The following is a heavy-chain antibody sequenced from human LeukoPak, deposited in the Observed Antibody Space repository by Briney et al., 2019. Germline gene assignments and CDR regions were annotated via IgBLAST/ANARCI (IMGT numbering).Heavy chain of an antibody. D-gene: IGHD6-6*01. CDR1: GFIFSTYW. CDR2: INFDGTST. CDR3: ARVLREYSSSSGDY. V-gene: IGHV3-74*01. J-gene: IGHJ4*02. Sequence: GGSLRLSCAASGFIFSTYWMHWVRQAPGKGLVWFSTINFDGTSTSYADSVKGRFTISRDNAKNTLYLQMNSLRVEDTAVYFCARVLREYSSSSGDYWGQGSLVTVSS.